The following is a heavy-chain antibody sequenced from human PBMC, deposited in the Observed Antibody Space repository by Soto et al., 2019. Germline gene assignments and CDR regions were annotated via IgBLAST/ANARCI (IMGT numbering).Heavy chain of an antibody. J-gene: IGHJ5*02. D-gene: IGHD2-15*01. CDR3: ARDNGYCSGGSCYSNWFDP. Sequence: QLQLQESGPGLVKPSETLSLTCTVSGGSISSSSYYWGWIRQPPGKGLEWIGSIYYSGSTHYNPSLKSRVTISVDTSKNQFSLKLSSVTAADTAVYYCARDNGYCSGGSCYSNWFDPWGQGTLVTVSS. CDR1: GGSISSSSYY. CDR2: IYYSGST. V-gene: IGHV4-39*02.